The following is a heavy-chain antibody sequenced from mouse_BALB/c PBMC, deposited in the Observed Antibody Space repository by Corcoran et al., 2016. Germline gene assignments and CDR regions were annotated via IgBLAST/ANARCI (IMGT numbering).Heavy chain of an antibody. CDR2: IDPANGNT. CDR3: ARATATTC. J-gene: IGHJ2*01. V-gene: IGHV14-3*02. Sequence: EVQLQQSGAELVKPGASVKLSCTASGFNIKDTYMHWVKQRPEQGLEWIGRIDPANGNTKYDPKFQGKATTTADTSSNTAYLQLSSLTSEDTAVYYCARATATTCWGQGTTLTVSS. CDR1: GFNIKDTY. D-gene: IGHD1-2*01.